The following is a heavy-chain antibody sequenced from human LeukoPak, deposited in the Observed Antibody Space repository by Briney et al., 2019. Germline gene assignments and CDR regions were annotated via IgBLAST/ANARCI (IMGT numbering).Heavy chain of an antibody. V-gene: IGHV3-48*03. CDR1: GFTFSLYE. J-gene: IGHJ3*02. CDR2: ISVGGNTR. CDR3: ARAGSYGDYEDAFDI. Sequence: PGGSLRLSCAASGFTFSLYEMNWVRQAPGKGLEWVSYISVGGNTRYHADSVKGRFTISRDNAKTSLYLQMNSPRAEDTAIYYCARAGSYGDYEDAFDIWGQGTMVTVSS. D-gene: IGHD4-17*01.